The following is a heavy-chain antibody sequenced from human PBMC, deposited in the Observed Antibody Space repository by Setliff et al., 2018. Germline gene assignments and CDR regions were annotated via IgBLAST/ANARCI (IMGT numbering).Heavy chain of an antibody. Sequence: ASVKVSCKASGYTFTTYGVHWVRQAPGQGLEWMGRISAYNGNTNYAQKLQGRVTMTTDTSTSTAYMELRGLRSDDTAVYYCARYITGTTPADYWGQGTLVTVSS. J-gene: IGHJ4*02. CDR3: ARYITGTTPADY. CDR2: ISAYNGNT. CDR1: GYTFTTYG. V-gene: IGHV1-18*01. D-gene: IGHD1-7*01.